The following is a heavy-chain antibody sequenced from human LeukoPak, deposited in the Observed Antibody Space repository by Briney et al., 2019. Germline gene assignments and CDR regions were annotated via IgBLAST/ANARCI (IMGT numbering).Heavy chain of an antibody. D-gene: IGHD3-10*01. CDR3: AKDRAKTYYYGSGSFDAFDI. CDR2: ISYDGSNK. Sequence: GGSLRLSCEAAGFSFRDYPMGWVRRASGKRLEWVAVISYDGSNKYYADSVKGRFTISRDNSKDTLYLQMNSLRAEDTAVYYCAKDRAKTYYYGSGSFDAFDIWGQGTMVTVSS. V-gene: IGHV3-30*18. CDR1: GFSFRDYP. J-gene: IGHJ3*02.